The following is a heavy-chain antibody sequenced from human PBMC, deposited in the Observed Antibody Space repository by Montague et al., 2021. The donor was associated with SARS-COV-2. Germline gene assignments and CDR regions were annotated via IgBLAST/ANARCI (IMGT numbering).Heavy chain of an antibody. D-gene: IGHD6-13*01. Sequence: LRLSCAASEFTFSSYAMSWVRQAPGKGLEWVSAISGSGGRTYYADSVKSRFTLSRDNSKNTLYLQMNSLRAEDTAVYYCAKAALGSSSYFDYWGQGTLVTVSS. J-gene: IGHJ4*02. CDR1: EFTFSSYA. CDR3: AKAALGSSSYFDY. V-gene: IGHV3-23*01. CDR2: ISGSGGRT.